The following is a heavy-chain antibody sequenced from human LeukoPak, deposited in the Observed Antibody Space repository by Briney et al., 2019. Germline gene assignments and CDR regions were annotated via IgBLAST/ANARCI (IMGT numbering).Heavy chain of an antibody. CDR1: GYTFTDYY. D-gene: IGHD1-20*01. J-gene: IGHJ5*02. CDR2: INPNSGGT. V-gene: IGHV1-2*02. Sequence: ASAKVSCKASGYTFTDYYMHWVRQAPGQGLEWMGWINPNSGGTKYAQKFQGRVTMTRDTPISTAYMELSSLRSDDTAVYYCARDSLGAYTWNPNWIDPWGQGTLVTVSS. CDR3: ARDSLGAYTWNPNWIDP.